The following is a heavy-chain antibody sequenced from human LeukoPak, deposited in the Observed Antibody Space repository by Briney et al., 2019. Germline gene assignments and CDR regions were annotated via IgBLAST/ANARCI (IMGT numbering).Heavy chain of an antibody. D-gene: IGHD3-10*01. Sequence: GGSLRLSCAASGFTFSSYWMSWVRQAPGKGLEWVAFIRYDGSNKYYADSVKGRFTISRDNSKNTLYLQMNSLRAEDTAVYYCAKDLSWFNYFDYWGQGTLVTVSS. V-gene: IGHV3-30*02. CDR1: GFTFSSYW. J-gene: IGHJ4*02. CDR2: IRYDGSNK. CDR3: AKDLSWFNYFDY.